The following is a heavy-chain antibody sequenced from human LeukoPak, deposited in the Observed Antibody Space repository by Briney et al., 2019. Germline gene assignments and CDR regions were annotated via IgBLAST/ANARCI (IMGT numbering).Heavy chain of an antibody. Sequence: GGSLRLSCADSGFTFSNYNMNWVRQAPGKAMEWVSSITSSGTYTFYADSVKGRFTIPRDNAKNSLYQQMDSLGPEDTAVYYCARDPYSGNYGTYYYYYMDVWGKGTTVTISS. V-gene: IGHV3-21*01. J-gene: IGHJ6*03. CDR1: GFTFSNYN. D-gene: IGHD1-26*01. CDR2: ITSSGTYT. CDR3: ARDPYSGNYGTYYYYYMDV.